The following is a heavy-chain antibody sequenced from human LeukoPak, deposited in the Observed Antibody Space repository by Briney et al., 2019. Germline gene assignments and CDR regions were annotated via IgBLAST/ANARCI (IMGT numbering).Heavy chain of an antibody. V-gene: IGHV1-8*03. Sequence: GASVKVSCKASGYTFTSYDINWVRQATGQGLEWMGWMNPNSGNTGYAQKFQGRVTITRNTSISTAYMELSSLRSEDTAVYYCARGLGLGAPPGYNWFAPWGRGPLVPVPS. D-gene: IGHD1-26*01. CDR1: GYTFTSYD. CDR3: ARGLGLGAPPGYNWFAP. J-gene: IGHJ5*02. CDR2: MNPNSGNT.